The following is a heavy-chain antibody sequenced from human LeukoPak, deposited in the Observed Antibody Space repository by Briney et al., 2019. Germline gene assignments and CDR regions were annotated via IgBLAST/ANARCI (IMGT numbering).Heavy chain of an antibody. CDR2: ISAYNGNT. CDR3: ARVKSYGYSNWFDP. Sequence: GASVKVSCKASGYTFTSYGISWVRRAPGQGLEWMGWISAYNGNTNYAQKLQGRVTMTTDTSTSTAYMELRSLRSDDTAVYYCARVKSYGYSNWFDPWGQGTLVTVSS. J-gene: IGHJ5*02. D-gene: IGHD5-18*01. V-gene: IGHV1-18*01. CDR1: GYTFTSYG.